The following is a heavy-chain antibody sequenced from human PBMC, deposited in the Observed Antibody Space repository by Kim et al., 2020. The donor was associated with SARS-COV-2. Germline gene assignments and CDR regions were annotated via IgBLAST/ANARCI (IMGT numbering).Heavy chain of an antibody. CDR2: MNPNSGNT. D-gene: IGHD3-3*01. J-gene: IGHJ3*02. V-gene: IGHV1-8*01. Sequence: ASVKVSCKASGYTFTSYDINWVRQATGQGLEWMGWMNPNSGNTGYAQKFQGRVTMTRNTSISTAYMELSSLRSEDTAVYYCARVYYDFWSGYYLSITMVRGYAFDIWGQGTMVTVSS. CDR1: GYTFTSYD. CDR3: ARVYYDFWSGYYLSITMVRGYAFDI.